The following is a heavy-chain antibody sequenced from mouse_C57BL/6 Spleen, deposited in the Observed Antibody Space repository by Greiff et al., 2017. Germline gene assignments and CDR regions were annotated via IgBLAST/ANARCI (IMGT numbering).Heavy chain of an antibody. CDR1: GYTFTDYE. CDR2: IDPETGGT. D-gene: IGHD1-1*01. Sequence: VQLQQSVAELVRPGASVTLSCKASGYTFTDYEMHWVKQTPVHGLEWIGAIDPETGGTAYNQKFKGKAILTADKSSSTAYMELRSLTSEDSAFYYCKKFRTTHNYFEYWGQGTTLTVSS. V-gene: IGHV1-15*01. CDR3: KKFRTTHNYFEY. J-gene: IGHJ2*01.